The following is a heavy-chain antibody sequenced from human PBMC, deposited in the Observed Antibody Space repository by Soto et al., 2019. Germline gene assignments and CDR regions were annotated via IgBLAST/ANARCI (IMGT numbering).Heavy chain of an antibody. V-gene: IGHV1-69*06. CDR1: GGTFSSYA. D-gene: IGHD2-21*01. Sequence: GASVKVSCKASGGTFSSYAINWVRQAPGQGLEWMGGIIPIFETTNYSHKFQGRVTITADRSTSTAYMELSSLRSEDTAVYYCARALNPLTGVIYYSMDVWGQGTTVTVSS. J-gene: IGHJ6*02. CDR2: IIPIFETT. CDR3: ARALNPLTGVIYYSMDV.